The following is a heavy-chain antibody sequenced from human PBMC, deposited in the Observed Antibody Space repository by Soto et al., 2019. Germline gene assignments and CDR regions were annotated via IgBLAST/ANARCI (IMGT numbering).Heavy chain of an antibody. J-gene: IGHJ4*02. CDR1: GFTFSSYA. V-gene: IGHV3-23*01. D-gene: IGHD1-26*01. CDR2: ISGSGGST. Sequence: EVQLLESGGGLVQPGGSLRLSCAASGFTFSSYAMSWVRQAPGKGLEWVSAISGSGGSTYYADSVKGRFTISRDNSKNSLYQQMNSLRAQDTAVYYCAKTSLVGAIRWYFDYWGQGTLATVSS. CDR3: AKTSLVGAIRWYFDY.